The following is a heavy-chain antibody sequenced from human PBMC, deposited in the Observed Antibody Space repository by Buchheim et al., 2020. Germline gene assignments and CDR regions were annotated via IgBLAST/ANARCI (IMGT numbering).Heavy chain of an antibody. Sequence: QVQLQESGPGLVKPSQILSLTCTVSGGSISSGGYYLSWIRQHPGKGLEWIGYIYYSGSTYYNPSRKSRVTISVDTHKKQFSLKLSSVTATDTAVYYCARERFHYGDHLFDYWGQGTL. CDR3: ARERFHYGDHLFDY. J-gene: IGHJ4*02. D-gene: IGHD4-17*01. CDR2: IYYSGST. V-gene: IGHV4-31*03. CDR1: GGSISSGGYY.